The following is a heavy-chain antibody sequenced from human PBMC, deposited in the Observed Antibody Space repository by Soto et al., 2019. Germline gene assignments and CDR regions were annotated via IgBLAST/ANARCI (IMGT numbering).Heavy chain of an antibody. CDR3: ARTYCGGDCYFDFDY. CDR1: GYTFTSYA. D-gene: IGHD2-21*02. V-gene: IGHV1-3*01. CDR2: INAGNGNT. Sequence: QVQLVQSGAEVKKPGASVKVSCKASGYTFTSYAMHWVRQAPGQRLKWMGWINAGNGNTKYSQKFQGRVTITRDTSASTAYMKLSSLRSEDTAVYYCARTYCGGDCYFDFDYWGQGTLVTVSS. J-gene: IGHJ4*02.